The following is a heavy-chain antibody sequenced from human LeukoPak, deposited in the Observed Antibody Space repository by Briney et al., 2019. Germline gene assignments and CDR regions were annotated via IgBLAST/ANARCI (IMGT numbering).Heavy chain of an antibody. D-gene: IGHD3-22*01. Sequence: GGSLRLSCEASGFTFSSTGMHWVRQAPGKGLEWVAVIWYDGSSKYYADSVKGRFTISRDNSKNTLYLQMTSLRAEDTAVYYCAREARYESSGYYFDFWGQGTQVTVSS. CDR2: IWYDGSSK. CDR3: AREARYESSGYYFDF. CDR1: GFTFSSTG. J-gene: IGHJ4*02. V-gene: IGHV3-33*01.